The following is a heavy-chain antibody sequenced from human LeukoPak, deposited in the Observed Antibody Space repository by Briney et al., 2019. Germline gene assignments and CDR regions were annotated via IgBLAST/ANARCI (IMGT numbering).Heavy chain of an antibody. D-gene: IGHD4-17*01. CDR1: GFTVSSNY. V-gene: IGHV3-66*02. CDR2: IYSGGGT. J-gene: IGHJ4*02. Sequence: PGGSLRLSCAASGFTVSSNYMSWVRQAPGKGLEWVSVIYSGGGTYYADSVKGRFTISRDNSKNTLYLQVNSLRAEDTAVYYCARAGYYGDHDYWGQGTLVTVSS. CDR3: ARAGYYGDHDY.